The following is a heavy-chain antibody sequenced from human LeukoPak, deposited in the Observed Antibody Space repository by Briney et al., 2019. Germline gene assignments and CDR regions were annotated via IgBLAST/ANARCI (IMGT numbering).Heavy chain of an antibody. D-gene: IGHD4-17*01. CDR3: ARDKLATVTTGWFDP. CDR1: GGSISSGDYS. V-gene: IGHV4-30-4*01. Sequence: PSQTLSLTCTVSGGSISSGDYSWSWLRQPPGKGLEWIGYIYYSGSTYYNPSLKSRVTISVDTSKNQFSLKLNSVTAADTAVYYCARDKLATVTTGWFDPWGQGTLVTVSS. CDR2: IYYSGST. J-gene: IGHJ5*02.